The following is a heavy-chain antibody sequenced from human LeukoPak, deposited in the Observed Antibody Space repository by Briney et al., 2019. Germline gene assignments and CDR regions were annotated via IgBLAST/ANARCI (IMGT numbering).Heavy chain of an antibody. V-gene: IGHV3-23*01. J-gene: IGHJ6*02. Sequence: GGSLRLSCAASGFTFSSYAMSWVRQAPGKGLEWVSAISGSGGSTYYADSVKGRFTISRDNSKNTVYMQMDSLRAEDTAVYYRAKDHRRGPQSYWSTYNQLKTAYYQYGMDVWGQGTSVTVSS. D-gene: IGHD3-10*01. CDR3: AKDHRRGPQSYWSTYNQLKTAYYQYGMDV. CDR1: GFTFSSYA. CDR2: ISGSGGST.